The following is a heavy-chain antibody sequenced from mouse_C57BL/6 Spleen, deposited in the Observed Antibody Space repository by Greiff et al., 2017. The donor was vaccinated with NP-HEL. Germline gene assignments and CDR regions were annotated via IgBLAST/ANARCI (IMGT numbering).Heavy chain of an antibody. CDR3: ATLLGVVATDWYFDV. V-gene: IGHV1-81*01. J-gene: IGHJ1*03. Sequence: QVHVKQSGAELARPGASVKLSCKASGYTFTSYGISWVKQRTGQGLEWIGEIYPRSGNTSYNEKFKGKATLTADKSSSTAYMELRSLTSEDSAVYFCATLLGVVATDWYFDVWGTGTTVTVSS. CDR1: GYTFTSYG. D-gene: IGHD1-1*01. CDR2: IYPRSGNT.